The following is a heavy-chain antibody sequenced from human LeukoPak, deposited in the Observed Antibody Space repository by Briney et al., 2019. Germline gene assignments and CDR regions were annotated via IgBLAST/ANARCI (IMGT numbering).Heavy chain of an antibody. V-gene: IGHV1-18*01. Sequence: ASVKVSCKASGYTFTSYGISWVRQAPGQGLEWMGWISAYNGNTNYAQKLPGRVTMTTDTSTSTAYMELRSLRSDDTAVYYCARESYRSSTSCYSDYYYYGMDVWGQGTTVTVSS. CDR3: ARESYRSSTSCYSDYYYYGMDV. CDR2: ISAYNGNT. D-gene: IGHD2-2*01. CDR1: GYTFTSYG. J-gene: IGHJ6*02.